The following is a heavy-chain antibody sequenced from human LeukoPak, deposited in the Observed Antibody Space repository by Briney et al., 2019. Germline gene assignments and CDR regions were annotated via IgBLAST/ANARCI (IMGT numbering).Heavy chain of an antibody. CDR3: ARDSSSEGPLDY. J-gene: IGHJ4*02. CDR2: IRSKANNYAT. CDR1: GFTFSASA. V-gene: IGHV3-73*01. D-gene: IGHD6-6*01. Sequence: GGSLRLSCAASGFTFSASAVHWVRQASGKGLEWIGRIRSKANNYATAYTDPLKGRFTVSRDDSKNTAYLQMDSLKTEDSAVYFCARDSSSEGPLDYWGQGTLVTVSS.